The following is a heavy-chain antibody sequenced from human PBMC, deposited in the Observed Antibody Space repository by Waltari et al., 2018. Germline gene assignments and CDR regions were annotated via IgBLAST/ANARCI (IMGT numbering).Heavy chain of an antibody. CDR3: ARHWKKSGYRFDP. D-gene: IGHD5-12*01. J-gene: IGHJ5*02. CDR2: IYYSGST. Sequence: QLQLQESGPGLVKPSETLSLTCTVSGGSISSSSYYWGWIRQSPGEGLEWIGSIYYSGSTYYNPTLKSRVTISGDTSKNQFSLKLSSVTAADTAVYYCARHWKKSGYRFDPWGQGTLVTVSS. V-gene: IGHV4-39*01. CDR1: GGSISSSSYY.